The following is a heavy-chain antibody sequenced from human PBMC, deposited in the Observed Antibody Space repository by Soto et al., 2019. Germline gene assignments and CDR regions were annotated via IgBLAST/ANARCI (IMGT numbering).Heavy chain of an antibody. CDR3: AHYTTDTYFDV. Sequence: QITLKESSPTLVNPTQTLTLTCSFSGFSLYTGGVGVGWIRQPPGKALEWLALLYWDDTRRYNPSLKNTLTIAKTTSENQVVLTVTDMGPVDTGTYFCAHYTTDTYFDVWGKGATVTVSS. CDR1: GFSLYTGGVG. J-gene: IGHJ6*04. CDR2: LYWDDTR. D-gene: IGHD1-1*01. V-gene: IGHV2-5*02.